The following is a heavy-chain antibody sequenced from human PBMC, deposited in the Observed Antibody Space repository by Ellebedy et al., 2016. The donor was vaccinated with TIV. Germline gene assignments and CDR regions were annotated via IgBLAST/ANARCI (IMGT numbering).Heavy chain of an antibody. D-gene: IGHD6-19*01. Sequence: AASVKVSCKSSGYNFNNYGITWVRQAPGQGLEWMGWISAYNGNTYYAQSLQGRVTMTADTSTSTSYMELKRLTSDDTAVYYRARGKSGWYTPRDYFDYWGQGTLVTVSS. J-gene: IGHJ4*02. CDR1: GYNFNNYG. CDR2: ISAYNGNT. V-gene: IGHV1-18*01. CDR3: ARGKSGWYTPRDYFDY.